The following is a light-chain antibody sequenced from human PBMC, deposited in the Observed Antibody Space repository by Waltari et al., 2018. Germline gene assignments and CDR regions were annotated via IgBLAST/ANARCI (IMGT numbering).Light chain of an antibody. CDR1: SSNLGHDY. J-gene: IGLJ2*01. CDR3: GTWDASLSALI. V-gene: IGLV1-51*02. CDR2: ENN. Sequence: QSVLTQPPSVSAAPGQKVTISCSGSSSNLGHDYVSCYQQPPGTAPQLFIYENNKRPSGISDRFVGAQTGTSASLGNTGLETGDEADYYCGTWDASLSALIFGGGTKLTVL.